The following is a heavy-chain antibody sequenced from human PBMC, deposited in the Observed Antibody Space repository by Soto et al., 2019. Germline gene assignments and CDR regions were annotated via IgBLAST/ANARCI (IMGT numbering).Heavy chain of an antibody. V-gene: IGHV1-69*02. CDR2: IIPILGIA. CDR1: GGTFSSYT. D-gene: IGHD1-26*01. J-gene: IGHJ4*02. Sequence: QVQLVQSGAEVKKPGSSVKVSCKASGGTFSSYTISWVRQAPGQGLEWMGRIIPILGIANYAQKFQGRVTITADKSTSTAYLELSSLRSEDTAVYYCAGINSGSYYVDYWGQGTLVTVSS. CDR3: AGINSGSYYVDY.